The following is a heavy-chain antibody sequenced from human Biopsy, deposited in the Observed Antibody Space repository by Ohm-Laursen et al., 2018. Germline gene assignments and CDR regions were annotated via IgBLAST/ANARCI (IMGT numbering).Heavy chain of an antibody. CDR3: ARGGSGSGYYGMDV. J-gene: IGHJ6*02. Sequence: ASVKVSCKASGDTFNKYGIFWVRQAPGQGLEWMGRIIPIVDIVNYAQRFQGRVTMTADKSTSTAYLDLSSLISEDTAVYYCARGGSGSGYYGMDVWGQGTMVTVSS. V-gene: IGHV1-69*04. CDR1: GDTFNKYG. CDR2: IIPIVDIV. D-gene: IGHD3-10*01.